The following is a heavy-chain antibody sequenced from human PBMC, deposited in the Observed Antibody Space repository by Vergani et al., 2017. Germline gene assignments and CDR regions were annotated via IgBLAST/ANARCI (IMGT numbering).Heavy chain of an antibody. CDR2: IWYDGSNK. V-gene: IGHV3-33*01. J-gene: IGHJ4*02. CDR1: GFTFSSYG. D-gene: IGHD3-10*01. Sequence: QVQLVESGGGVVQPGRSLRLSCAASGFTFSSYGMHWVRQAPGKGLEWVAVIWYDGSNKYYADSVKGRFTISRDNSKNTLYLQMNSRRAEDTAVYYCARAPGSLLMYFDYWGQGTLVTVSS. CDR3: ARAPGSLLMYFDY.